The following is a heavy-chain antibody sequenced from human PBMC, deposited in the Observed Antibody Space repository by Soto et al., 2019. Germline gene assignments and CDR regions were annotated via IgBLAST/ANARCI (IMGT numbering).Heavy chain of an antibody. CDR3: ARERAPDYYYGMDV. Sequence: PSETLSLTCTVSGGSISSYYWSWIRQPPGKGLEWIGYIYYSGSTYYNPSLKSRVTISVDTSKNQFSLKLSSVTAADTAVYYCARERAPDYYYGMDVWGQGTTVTVSS. V-gene: IGHV4-59*12. J-gene: IGHJ6*02. CDR1: GGSISSYY. CDR2: IYYSGST.